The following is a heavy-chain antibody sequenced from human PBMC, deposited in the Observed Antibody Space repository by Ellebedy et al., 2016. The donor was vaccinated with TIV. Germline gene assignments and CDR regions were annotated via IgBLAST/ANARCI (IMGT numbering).Heavy chain of an antibody. V-gene: IGHV5-51*01. Sequence: GGSLRLXCKASGCSFSTYWVGWVRQMPGKGLEWMGIIDPGDSDTRYSPSFEGQVTISADKSITTAYLQWSSLKASDTAMYYCARLYCTGGDCYPFDAFDIWGQGTMVTVSS. CDR1: GCSFSTYW. J-gene: IGHJ3*02. D-gene: IGHD2-8*02. CDR3: ARLYCTGGDCYPFDAFDI. CDR2: IDPGDSDT.